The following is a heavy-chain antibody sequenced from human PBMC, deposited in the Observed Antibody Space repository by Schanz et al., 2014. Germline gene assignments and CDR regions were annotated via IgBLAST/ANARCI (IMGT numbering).Heavy chain of an antibody. CDR1: GYPFTNYY. Sequence: QVQLVQSGGEVKKPGASVKLSCRASGYPFTNYYIHWVRQAPGQGLEWMGIVNPGGGSTSVAQRFQTRVTLTRDTSTGTAYLGLTRLRFGDTAVYYCARGSLAGYVALLMAANDYWGQGTLLTVSS. V-gene: IGHV1-46*01. D-gene: IGHD2-15*01. CDR2: VNPGGGST. CDR3: ARGSLAGYVALLMAANDY. J-gene: IGHJ4*02.